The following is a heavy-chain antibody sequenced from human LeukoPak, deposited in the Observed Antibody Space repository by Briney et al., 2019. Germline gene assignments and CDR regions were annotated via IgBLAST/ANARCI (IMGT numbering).Heavy chain of an antibody. CDR1: GGSISSYY. CDR3: ARDPRKAVAGSGGMDV. Sequence: KSSETLSLTCTVSGGSISSYYWSWIRQPPGKGLEWIGYIYYSGSTYYNPSLKSRVTISVDTSKNQFSLKLSSVTAADTAVYYCARDPRKAVAGSGGMDVWGQGTTVTVSS. V-gene: IGHV4-59*12. CDR2: IYYSGST. J-gene: IGHJ6*02. D-gene: IGHD6-19*01.